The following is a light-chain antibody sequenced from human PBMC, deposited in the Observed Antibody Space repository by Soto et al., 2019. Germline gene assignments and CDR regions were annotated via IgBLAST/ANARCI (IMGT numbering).Light chain of an antibody. CDR1: QSVSGN. V-gene: IGKV3-15*01. Sequence: DIVMTQSPATLSVSPGERATLSCRASQSVSGNLAWYQQKPGQAPRLLIYGASTRATGIPARFSGSGSGTEFTLTISSLQSEDFAVYYCQQYNNWTLTFGGGTKVEIK. CDR2: GAS. J-gene: IGKJ4*01. CDR3: QQYNNWTLT.